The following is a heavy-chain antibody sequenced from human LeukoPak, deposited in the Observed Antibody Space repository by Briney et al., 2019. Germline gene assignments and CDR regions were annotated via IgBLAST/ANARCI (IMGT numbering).Heavy chain of an antibody. V-gene: IGHV4-39*07. CDR3: ARSGSFDI. Sequence: SETLSLTCTVSGGSISSSSYYWGWIRQPPGKGLEWIGSIYYSGSTYYNPSLKSRVTISVDTSKNQFSLKLSSVTAADTAVYYCARSGSFDIWGQGTMVTVSS. CDR2: IYYSGST. D-gene: IGHD1-26*01. CDR1: GGSISSSSYY. J-gene: IGHJ3*02.